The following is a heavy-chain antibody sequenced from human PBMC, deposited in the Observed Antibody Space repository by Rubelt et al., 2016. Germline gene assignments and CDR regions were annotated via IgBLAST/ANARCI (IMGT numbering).Heavy chain of an antibody. V-gene: IGHV1-46*01. Sequence: VKVSCKASGYTFTSHFMHWVRQAPGQGLEWMGLINPGGGVTNYAQNFQGRVTMTGDTSTSTVYMELSSLTSEDTAVYYCARRSGGSGSYYNSDYGMDVWGQGTTVTVSS. CDR2: INPGGGVT. CDR3: ARRSGGSGSYYNSDYGMDV. D-gene: IGHD3-10*01. CDR1: GYTFTSHF. J-gene: IGHJ6*02.